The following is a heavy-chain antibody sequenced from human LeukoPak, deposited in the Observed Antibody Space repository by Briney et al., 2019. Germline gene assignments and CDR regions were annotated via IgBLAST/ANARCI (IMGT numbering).Heavy chain of an antibody. V-gene: IGHV1-8*03. Sequence: ASVKVSCKASGYTFTSYDINWVRQATGQGLEWMGWMNPNSGNTGYAQKFQGRVTITRNTSISTAYMELSSLRSDDTAVYYCARGATDYYYYYMDVWGKGTTVTVSS. CDR2: MNPNSGNT. CDR1: GYTFTSYD. D-gene: IGHD1-26*01. CDR3: ARGATDYYYYYMDV. J-gene: IGHJ6*03.